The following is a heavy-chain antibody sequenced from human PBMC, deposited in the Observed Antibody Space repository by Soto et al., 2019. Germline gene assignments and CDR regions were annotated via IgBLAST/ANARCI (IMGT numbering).Heavy chain of an antibody. D-gene: IGHD3-3*01. CDR3: TRNKRSDYDFWSGYPFAGYYGMDV. CDR2: IRSKAYGGTT. J-gene: IGHJ6*02. V-gene: IGHV3-49*03. Sequence: GGPLRLSCTASGFTFGDYAMSWFRQAPGKGLEWVGFIRSKAYGGTTEYAASVKGRFTISRDDSKSIAYLQMNSLKTEDTAVYYCTRNKRSDYDFWSGYPFAGYYGMDVWGQGTTVTVSS. CDR1: GFTFGDYA.